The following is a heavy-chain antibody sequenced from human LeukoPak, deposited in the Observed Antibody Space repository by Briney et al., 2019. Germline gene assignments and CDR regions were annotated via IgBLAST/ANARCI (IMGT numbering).Heavy chain of an antibody. CDR2: INANSGGT. CDR3: ARGLRVYSYRNNCFYP. J-gene: IGHJ5*02. V-gene: IGHV1-2*04. CDR1: GYTFTGYY. D-gene: IGHD5-18*01. Sequence: ASVKVSCKASGYTFTGYYMHWVRQAPGQGVEWMGWINANSGGTNYEQKFQGWVTMNRESSIRTAYMELSRLSSDDTAVYYCARGLRVYSYRNNCFYPWGQGTLFTVSS.